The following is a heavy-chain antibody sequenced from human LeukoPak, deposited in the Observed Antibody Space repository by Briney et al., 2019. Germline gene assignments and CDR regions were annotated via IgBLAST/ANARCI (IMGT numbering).Heavy chain of an antibody. CDR2: ISRNSGSI. CDR3: AKGGRFLEWSNYYYYYGMDV. CDR1: GFTFDDYA. D-gene: IGHD3-3*01. V-gene: IGHV3-9*01. Sequence: GGSLRLSCAASGFTFDDYAMHWVRQAPGKGLEWVSGISRNSGSIGYADSVKGRFTISRDNAKNSLYLQMNSLRAEDTALYYCAKGGRFLEWSNYYYYYGMDVWGQGTTVTVSS. J-gene: IGHJ6*02.